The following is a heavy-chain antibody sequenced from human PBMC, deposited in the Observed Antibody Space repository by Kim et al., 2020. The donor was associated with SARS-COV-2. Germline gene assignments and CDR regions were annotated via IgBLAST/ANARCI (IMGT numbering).Heavy chain of an antibody. CDR2: ST. D-gene: IGHD6-19*01. CDR3: AKYGLVLIDY. J-gene: IGHJ4*02. V-gene: IGHV3-23*01. Sequence: STYYAGSVKGQFTSARYNSKNTLYLQMNSLGAEDTAVYYCAKYGLVLIDYWGQGTLVTVSS.